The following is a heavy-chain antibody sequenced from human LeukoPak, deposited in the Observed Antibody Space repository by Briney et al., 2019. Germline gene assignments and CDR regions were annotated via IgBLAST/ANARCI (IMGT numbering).Heavy chain of an antibody. CDR1: GGSISSSSYY. V-gene: IGHV4-39*01. CDR2: IYYSGST. J-gene: IGHJ5*02. CDR3: ARRGIAALVNWFDP. D-gene: IGHD6-13*01. Sequence: SETLSLTCTVSGGSISSSSYYWGWIRQPPGKGLEWIGSIYYSGSTYYNPSLKSRVTISVDTSKNQFSLKLSSVTAADTAVYYCARRGIAALVNWFDPWGQGTLVTVSS.